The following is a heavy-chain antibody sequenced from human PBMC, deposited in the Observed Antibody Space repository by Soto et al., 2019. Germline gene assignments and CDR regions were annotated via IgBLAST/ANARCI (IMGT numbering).Heavy chain of an antibody. CDR1: GFTFSNYW. CDR2: INSDGSVA. V-gene: IGHV3-74*01. Sequence: EVKLVESGGGLVQPGGSLRLSCAASGFTFSNYWMYWVRQAPGQGLVWVSRINSDGSVARYADSVKGRLTISRDNVKNTLYLQMNRLRVEDTAVYYWARGDCVGGSCYSLAGSFYYYMDVWGKGTTVTVFS. D-gene: IGHD2-15*01. CDR3: ARGDCVGGSCYSLAGSFYYYMDV. J-gene: IGHJ6*03.